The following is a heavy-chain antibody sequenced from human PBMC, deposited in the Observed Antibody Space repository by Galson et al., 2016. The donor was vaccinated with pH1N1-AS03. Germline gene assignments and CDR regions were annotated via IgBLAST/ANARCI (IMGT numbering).Heavy chain of an antibody. V-gene: IGHV1-2*04. CDR1: GYTFTDFS. J-gene: IGHJ6*02. D-gene: IGHD2/OR15-2a*01. CDR2: IHPNDGVT. Sequence: SVKVSCKASGYTFTDFSINWVRQAPGQGLEWMGWIHPNDGVTNYAQNFQAWVTMTRDTSSTTAYMEVSGLKSDDTAVYYCARDPRGPCTSTTCATAYYFGMDVWGQGTTVIVSS. CDR3: ARDPRGPCTSTTCATAYYFGMDV.